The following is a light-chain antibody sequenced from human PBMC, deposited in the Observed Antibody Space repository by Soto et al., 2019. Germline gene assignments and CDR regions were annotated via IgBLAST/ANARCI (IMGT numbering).Light chain of an antibody. J-gene: IGKJ5*01. CDR2: GAS. V-gene: IGKV3-15*01. Sequence: EIVMTQSPATLSVSPGERATLSCRASQSVSTNLAWYQQKPGQAPRLLIYGASTRATDIPARFSGSGSGTEFTLTISSLQSEDFALYYCQHYNHWPTFGQGTRLEIK. CDR3: QHYNHWPT. CDR1: QSVSTN.